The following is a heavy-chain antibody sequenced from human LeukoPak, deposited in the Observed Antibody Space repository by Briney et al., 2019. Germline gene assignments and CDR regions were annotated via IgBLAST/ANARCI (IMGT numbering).Heavy chain of an antibody. J-gene: IGHJ6*03. Sequence: PGGSLRLPCAASGFTFSSYGMHWVRQAPGKGLEWVAFIRYDGSNKYYADSVKGRFTISRDNSKNTLYLQMNSLRAEDTALYYCAKDSVKVTTIRRVPHYMDVWGKGTTVTISS. D-gene: IGHD5-12*01. CDR3: AKDSVKVTTIRRVPHYMDV. CDR1: GFTFSSYG. V-gene: IGHV3-30*02. CDR2: IRYDGSNK.